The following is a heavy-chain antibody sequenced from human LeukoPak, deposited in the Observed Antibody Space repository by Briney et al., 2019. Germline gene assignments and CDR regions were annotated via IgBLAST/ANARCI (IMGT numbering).Heavy chain of an antibody. CDR3: AKATGYLL. Sequence: GGTLRLSCAASGFTFSSYAMSWVRQAPGKGLEWVSTISNSGGTTYYADSVKGRFTISRDDSENTLYLQMNSLRAEDTAVYYCAKATGYLLWGQGTLVTVSS. V-gene: IGHV3-23*01. CDR1: GFTFSSYA. J-gene: IGHJ4*02. D-gene: IGHD1-14*01. CDR2: ISNSGGTT.